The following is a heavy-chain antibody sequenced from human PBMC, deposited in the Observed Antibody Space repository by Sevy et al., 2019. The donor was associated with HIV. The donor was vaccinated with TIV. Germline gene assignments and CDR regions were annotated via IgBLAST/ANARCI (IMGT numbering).Heavy chain of an antibody. CDR1: GFKFNSYW. CDR2: INQDATAN. CDR3: VRAIATVDSF. D-gene: IGHD6-13*01. J-gene: IGHJ4*02. V-gene: IGHV3-7*01. Sequence: GGSLRLSCVASGFKFNSYWMLWVRQAPGKGLEWVANINQDATANLYADSVRGRFIISRDNVRNSVSLQMNILRVEDTALYYCVRAIATVDSFWGQRTLVTVSS.